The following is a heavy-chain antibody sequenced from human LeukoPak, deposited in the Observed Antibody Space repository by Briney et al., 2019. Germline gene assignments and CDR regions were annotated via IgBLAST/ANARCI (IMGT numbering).Heavy chain of an antibody. Sequence: ASVRVSCKVSGSTLSKISIDWVRQAPGKGPEWMGSVGHEDGTTIHAQKFQGRFNMTVDTATDTAYMEMSSLMSEDTAIYYCATGAIVFDYWGQGTLVTVPS. J-gene: IGHJ4*02. CDR3: ATGAIVFDY. D-gene: IGHD3-22*01. CDR2: VGHEDGTT. V-gene: IGHV1-24*01. CDR1: GSTLSKIS.